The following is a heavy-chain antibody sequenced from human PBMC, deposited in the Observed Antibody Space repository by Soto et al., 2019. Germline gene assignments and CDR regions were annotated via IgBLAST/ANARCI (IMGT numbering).Heavy chain of an antibody. D-gene: IGHD5-18*01. V-gene: IGHV4-59*08. CDR1: GGSISSYY. CDR2: IYYSGST. Sequence: SETLSLTCTVSGGSISSYYWSWIRQPPGKGLEWIGYIYYSGSTNYNPSLKSRVTISVDTSKNQFSLKLSSVTAADTAVYYCARHPYVGDTAMASFDYWGQGTLVTVSS. J-gene: IGHJ4*02. CDR3: ARHPYVGDTAMASFDY.